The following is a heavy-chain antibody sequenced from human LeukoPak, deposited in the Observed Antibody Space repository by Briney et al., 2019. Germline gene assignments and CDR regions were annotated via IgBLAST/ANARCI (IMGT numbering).Heavy chain of an antibody. Sequence: SETLSLTCAVYGGSFSGYYWSWIRQPPGKGREWIGEINHSGSTNYNPSLKSRVTISVDTSKNQFSLRLSSVTAADTALYFCARRAGLHSLDYWDQGTLVTVSS. CDR1: GGSFSGYY. J-gene: IGHJ4*02. D-gene: IGHD5/OR15-5a*01. CDR3: ARRAGLHSLDY. V-gene: IGHV4-34*01. CDR2: INHSGST.